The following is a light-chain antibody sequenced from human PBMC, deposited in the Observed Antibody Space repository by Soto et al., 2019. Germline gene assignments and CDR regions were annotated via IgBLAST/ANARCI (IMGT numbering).Light chain of an antibody. CDR1: QYVSGGY. J-gene: IGKJ5*01. V-gene: IGKV3-20*01. CDR2: GAS. Sequence: IVLTQSPDTLSVSPGEWAQLSCRASQYVSGGYLAWYQQKPGQAPRLLIYGASSRATGTPDRVSGSGSGTDSTLTISRVEPEDFAVYYCQQYGNSPITFGQGTRLEI. CDR3: QQYGNSPIT.